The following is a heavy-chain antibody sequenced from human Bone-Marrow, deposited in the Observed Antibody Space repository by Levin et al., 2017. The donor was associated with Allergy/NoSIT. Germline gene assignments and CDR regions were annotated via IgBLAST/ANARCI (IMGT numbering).Heavy chain of an antibody. CDR2: ITRKTDGATR. J-gene: IGHJ6*02. D-gene: IGHD4-11*01. CDR3: ATDYSNGHIYYGMDA. Sequence: GESLKISCAGSGFTSSDAWRNWVRQAPGKGLEWVGRITRKTDGATRDYATAVKGRFTISRDDSKNILYLQMNRLKTEDTAVYYCATDYSNGHIYYGMDAWGQGTTVIVSS. CDR1: GFTSSDAW. V-gene: IGHV3-15*07.